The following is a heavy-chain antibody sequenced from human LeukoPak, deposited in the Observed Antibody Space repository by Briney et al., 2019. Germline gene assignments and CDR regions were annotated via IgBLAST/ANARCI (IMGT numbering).Heavy chain of an antibody. J-gene: IGHJ4*02. V-gene: IGHV3-11*04. Sequence: SGGSLRLSCAASGFTFSDYYMSWIRQAPGKGLEWVSHISSSGSTIYYADSVKGRFTISRDNAKNSLYLQMNSLRAEDTAVYYCASHVDTAMVSDYLDYWGQGTLVTVSS. D-gene: IGHD5-18*01. CDR1: GFTFSDYY. CDR2: ISSSGSTI. CDR3: ASHVDTAMVSDYLDY.